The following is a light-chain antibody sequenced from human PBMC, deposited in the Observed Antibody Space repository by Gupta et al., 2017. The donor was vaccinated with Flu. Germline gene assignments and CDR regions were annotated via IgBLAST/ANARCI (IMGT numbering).Light chain of an antibody. CDR2: GAS. J-gene: IGKJ2*01. Sequence: EIVLTQSPGTLSLSPGERATLSCRASQSVSSSYLAWYQQKPGQAPRLLLYGASSRATGIPDRFSGSGSGTDFTLTISRLEPEDFAMYYCQHYGSSPYTFGQGTKLEIK. V-gene: IGKV3-20*01. CDR3: QHYGSSPYT. CDR1: QSVSSSY.